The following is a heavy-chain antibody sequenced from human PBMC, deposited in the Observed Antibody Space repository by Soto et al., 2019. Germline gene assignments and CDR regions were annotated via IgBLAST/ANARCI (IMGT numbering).Heavy chain of an antibody. CDR3: ARDAAASGSSL. V-gene: IGHV1-46*03. J-gene: IGHJ4*02. Sequence: ASVKASCKASGYTFTIYYMHWVRQAPGQGLEWMGIINPSGGSTSYAQKFQGRVTMTRDTSTSTVYMELSSLRSEDTAVYYCARDAAASGSSLWGQGTLVTVSS. CDR2: INPSGGST. CDR1: GYTFTIYY. D-gene: IGHD3-10*01.